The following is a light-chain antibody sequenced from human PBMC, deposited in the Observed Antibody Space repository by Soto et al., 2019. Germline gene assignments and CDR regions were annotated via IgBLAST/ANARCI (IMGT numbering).Light chain of an antibody. CDR1: SSDVGGYKF. CDR3: SSYAGSNMGV. J-gene: IGLJ1*01. Sequence: QSALTQPPSASGSPGQSVTISCTGTSSDVGGYKFVSWYQQHPGKAPKLLIYEVTQRPSGVPDRFSGSKSGNTASLIVSGLQAEDDADYYCSSYAGSNMGVFGTGTKLTVL. V-gene: IGLV2-8*01. CDR2: EVT.